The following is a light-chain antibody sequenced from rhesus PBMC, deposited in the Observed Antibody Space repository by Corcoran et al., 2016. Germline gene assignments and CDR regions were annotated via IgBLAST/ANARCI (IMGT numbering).Light chain of an antibody. CDR1: ESVGSY. CDR2: SAY. Sequence: EIVMTQSPATLSLSPGETATLSCRASESVGSYLAWYQQKPGQAPKLLVHSAYFRATGIPDRFSGSGTRTEFTLTICSLEPEDVSVYHCQQYNDLLPTFVGGTKVEIK. CDR3: QQYNDLLPT. J-gene: IGKJ4*01. V-gene: IGKV3-40*03.